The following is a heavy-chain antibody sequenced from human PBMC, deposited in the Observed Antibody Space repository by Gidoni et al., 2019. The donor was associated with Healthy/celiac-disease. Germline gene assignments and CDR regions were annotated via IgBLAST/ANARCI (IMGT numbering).Heavy chain of an antibody. V-gene: IGHV3-21*01. CDR1: GFTFRRFS. CDR2: IRSSSSYI. CDR3: ARDQGMVVPAVYYYGMDV. D-gene: IGHD2-2*01. Sequence: EVQLVESGGGLVKPGGSLRLSCAASGFTFRRFSMNWVRQAPGKGLEWVSSIRSSSSYIYYADSVKGRFTISRDNAKNSLYLQMNSLRAEDTAVYYCARDQGMVVPAVYYYGMDVWGQGTTVTVSS. J-gene: IGHJ6*02.